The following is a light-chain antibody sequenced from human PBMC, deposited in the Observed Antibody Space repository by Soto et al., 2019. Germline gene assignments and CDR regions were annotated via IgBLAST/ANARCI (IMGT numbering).Light chain of an antibody. CDR3: QHYNNWPFT. J-gene: IGKJ2*01. CDR2: GAS. Sequence: EIVMTQSPATLSVSPGERATLSCRASQSVSSNLAWYQQKPGQAPRLLIYGASGRANGIPSRFSGSGSGTEFTLTISSLQSEDFAVYYCQHYNNWPFTFGQGTPLEIK. CDR1: QSVSSN. V-gene: IGKV3-15*01.